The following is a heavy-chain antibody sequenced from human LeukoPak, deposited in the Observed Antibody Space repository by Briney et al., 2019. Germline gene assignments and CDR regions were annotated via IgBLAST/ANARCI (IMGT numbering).Heavy chain of an antibody. J-gene: IGHJ3*02. D-gene: IGHD3-22*01. CDR2: IYTSGST. CDR1: GGSISSGSYY. Sequence: SETLSLTCTVSGGSISSGSYYWSWIRQPAGKGLEWIGRIYTSGSTNYNPSLKSRVTISVGTSKNQFSLKLSSVTAADTAVYYCARVSYYYDSSGYYLTDAFDIWGQGTMVTVSS. V-gene: IGHV4-61*02. CDR3: ARVSYYYDSSGYYLTDAFDI.